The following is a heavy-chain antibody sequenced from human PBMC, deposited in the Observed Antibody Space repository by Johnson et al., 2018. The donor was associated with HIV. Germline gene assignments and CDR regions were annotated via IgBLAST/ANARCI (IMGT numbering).Heavy chain of an antibody. J-gene: IGHJ3*02. CDR1: GFTFSNAW. Sequence: EVQLVESGGGLVKPGGSLRLSCAASGFTFSNAWMSWVRQAPGKGLEWVGRIKSKTDGRTTDYAAPVKGRFTISRDDSKNTLYLQMNSLKTEDTAVYYCTICITMIVVVTTDAFDIWGQGTMVTVSS. D-gene: IGHD3-22*01. V-gene: IGHV3-15*01. CDR3: TICITMIVVVTTDAFDI. CDR2: IKSKTDGRTT.